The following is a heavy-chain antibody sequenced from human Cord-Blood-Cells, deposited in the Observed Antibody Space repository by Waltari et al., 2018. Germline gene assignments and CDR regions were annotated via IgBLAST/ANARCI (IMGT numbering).Heavy chain of an antibody. D-gene: IGHD3-3*01. CDR1: GSTCSDYY. J-gene: IGHJ3*02. CDR3: ASYPPLDFWSGDAFDI. Sequence: QVQLVESGGGLVKPGGSLRLSCAASGSTCSDYYLSWIRQAPGKGLEWVSYISSSGSTIYYADSVKGRFTISRDNAKNSLYLQMNSLRAEDTAVYYCASYPPLDFWSGDAFDIWGQGTMVTVSS. CDR2: ISSSGSTI. V-gene: IGHV3-11*01.